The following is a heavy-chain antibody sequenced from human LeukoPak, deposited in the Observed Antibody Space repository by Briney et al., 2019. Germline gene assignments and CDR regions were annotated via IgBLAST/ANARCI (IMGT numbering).Heavy chain of an antibody. CDR1: GGTFSSYA. V-gene: IGHV1-69*04. J-gene: IGHJ6*02. CDR2: IIPILGIA. D-gene: IGHD4-17*01. Sequence: ASVKVSCKASGGTFSSYAISWVRQAPGQGLEWMGRIIPILGIANYAQKFQGRVTITADKSTSTAYMELSSLRSEDTAVYYCARDLDYGDYGYGMDVWGQGTTVTVSS. CDR3: ARDLDYGDYGYGMDV.